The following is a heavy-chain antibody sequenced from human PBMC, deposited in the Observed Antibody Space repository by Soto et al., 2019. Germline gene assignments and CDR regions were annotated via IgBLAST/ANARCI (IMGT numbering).Heavy chain of an antibody. J-gene: IGHJ4*02. CDR2: ISSSSSTI. Sequence: GGSLRLSCAASGFTFSSYSMNWVRQAPGKGLEWVSYISSSSSTIYYADSVKGRFTISRDNAKNSLYLQMNSLRAEDTAVYYCARASCSGGSCPYSPFDYWGQGTLVTVSS. CDR3: ARASCSGGSCPYSPFDY. D-gene: IGHD2-15*01. CDR1: GFTFSSYS. V-gene: IGHV3-48*01.